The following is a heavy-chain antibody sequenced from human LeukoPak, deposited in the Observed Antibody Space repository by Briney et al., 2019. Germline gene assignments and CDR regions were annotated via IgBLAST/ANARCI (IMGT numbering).Heavy chain of an antibody. Sequence: GGSLRLSCAASGLILSSNYMGWVRQAQGKGLEWVSLIYSGDRTYYSDSVKGRFTISRDNYKNTLYLQMNRLRAEDTAFYYCTRDSLRCSSTTCYREEYWGQGTLVTVSS. CDR1: GLILSSNY. CDR2: IYSGDRT. J-gene: IGHJ4*02. D-gene: IGHD2-2*01. CDR3: TRDSLRCSSTTCYREEY. V-gene: IGHV3-66*01.